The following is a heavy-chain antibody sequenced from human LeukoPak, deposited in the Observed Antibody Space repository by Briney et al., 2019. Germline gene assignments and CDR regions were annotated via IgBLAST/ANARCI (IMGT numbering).Heavy chain of an antibody. CDR1: GGAISNYY. CDR3: ARGSIAAAEGSHWFNP. D-gene: IGHD6-13*01. J-gene: IGHJ5*02. V-gene: IGHV4-59*01. CDR2: IYYSGSA. Sequence: SGTLSLTCTVSGGAISNYYLSWVRQPPGKGLEWIGYIYYSGSANYNPSLKSRVPLSVDKSKNQFSLQLSSVTAPDTAVYYCARGSIAAAEGSHWFNPWGQGTLVTVSS.